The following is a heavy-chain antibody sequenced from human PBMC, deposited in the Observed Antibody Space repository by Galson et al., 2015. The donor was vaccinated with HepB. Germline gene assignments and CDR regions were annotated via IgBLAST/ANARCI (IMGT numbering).Heavy chain of an antibody. CDR1: GYTFTSYG. CDR2: ISAYNGNT. Sequence: SVKVSCKASGYTFTSYGISWVRQAPGQGLEWMGWISAYNGNTNYAQKLQGRVTMTTDTSTSTAYMELRSLRSDDTAVYYCARDRSIAVAGYFDYWGQGTLVTVSS. CDR3: ARDRSIAVAGYFDY. J-gene: IGHJ4*02. V-gene: IGHV1-18*01. D-gene: IGHD6-19*01.